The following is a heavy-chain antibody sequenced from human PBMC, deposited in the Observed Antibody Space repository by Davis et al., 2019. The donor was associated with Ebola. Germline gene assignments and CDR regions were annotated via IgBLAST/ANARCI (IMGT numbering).Heavy chain of an antibody. CDR3: AREAPFCGGDCLDY. J-gene: IGHJ4*02. CDR1: EFTFSSYE. V-gene: IGHV3-48*03. D-gene: IGHD2-21*01. CDR2: IDSSASTT. Sequence: GESLKISCAASEFTFSSYEMNWVRQAPGKGLEWVSYIDSSASTTYYADSVKGRFTISRDNAKNSLFLQMNSLRAEDTAVYNCAREAPFCGGDCLDYWGQGTLVTVSS.